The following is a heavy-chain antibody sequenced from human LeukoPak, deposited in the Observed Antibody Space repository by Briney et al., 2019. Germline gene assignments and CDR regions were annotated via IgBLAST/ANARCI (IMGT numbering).Heavy chain of an antibody. D-gene: IGHD2-2*01. Sequence: PGGSLRLSFAASGFPFSSYAMSWVRPAPGKGLEWVSAIIGSGGSTYYADSVKGRFTISRDNSKNTLYLQMNSLRAEDTAVYYCAKVEGVNIVVVPAATTSFDYWGQGTLVTVSS. V-gene: IGHV3-23*01. CDR3: AKVEGVNIVVVPAATTSFDY. CDR1: GFPFSSYA. J-gene: IGHJ4*02. CDR2: IIGSGGST.